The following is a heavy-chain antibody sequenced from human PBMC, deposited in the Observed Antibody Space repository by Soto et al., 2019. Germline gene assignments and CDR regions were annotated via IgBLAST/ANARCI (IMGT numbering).Heavy chain of an antibody. D-gene: IGHD3-10*01. CDR2: ISYDGSNK. J-gene: IGHJ4*02. CDR1: GFTFSSYA. V-gene: IGHV3-30-3*01. CDR3: ARVVLLWFGELLGGIDY. Sequence: GGSLRLSCAASGFTFSSYAMHWVRQAPGKGLEWVAVISYDGSNKYYADSAKGRFTISRDNSKNTLYLQMNSLRAEDTAVYYCARVVLLWFGELLGGIDYWGQGTLVTVSS.